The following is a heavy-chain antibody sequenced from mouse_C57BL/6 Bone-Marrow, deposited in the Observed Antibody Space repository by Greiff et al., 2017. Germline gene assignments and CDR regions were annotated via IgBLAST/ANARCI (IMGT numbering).Heavy chain of an antibody. CDR3: AMSTVVPYPMDY. J-gene: IGHJ4*01. D-gene: IGHD1-1*01. Sequence: EVKLQESGPGLAKPSQTLSLTCSVTGYSITGDYWNWIRKFPGNKLEYMGYISYSGSTYYNPSLKSRISITRDTSKNQYYLQLNSVTTEDTATYYCAMSTVVPYPMDYWGQGTSVTVSS. CDR1: GYSITGDY. V-gene: IGHV3-8*01. CDR2: ISYSGST.